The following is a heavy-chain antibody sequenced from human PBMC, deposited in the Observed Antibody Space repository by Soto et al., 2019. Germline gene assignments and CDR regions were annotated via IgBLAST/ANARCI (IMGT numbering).Heavy chain of an antibody. Sequence: PGGSLRLSCAASGFTFRSHVMSWVRQAPGKGLEWVSAISGRGDDTYYADSVKGRFTISRDNSKNTLSLEVNSLRVEDTAVYYCAKVKMGYCTRGSCHLQFDYWGQGTLVTVSS. CDR1: GFTFRSHV. D-gene: IGHD2-15*01. CDR2: ISGRGDDT. CDR3: AKVKMGYCTRGSCHLQFDY. J-gene: IGHJ4*02. V-gene: IGHV3-23*01.